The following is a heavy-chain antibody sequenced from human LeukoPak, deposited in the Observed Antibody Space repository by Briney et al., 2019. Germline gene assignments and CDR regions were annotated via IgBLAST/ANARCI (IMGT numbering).Heavy chain of an antibody. D-gene: IGHD3-16*01. CDR2: IHYSGST. CDR1: GGAIGSGAYY. Sequence: PSQTLSLTCTVSGGAIGSGAYYWSWIRQDPGKDLEWIVYIHYSGSTYYNTSLKTPVTISVDTSKNQISLKLSSVTAADTAVYYCASAYLIRDAFDIWGQGTMVTVSS. CDR3: ASAYLIRDAFDI. V-gene: IGHV4-31*01. J-gene: IGHJ3*02.